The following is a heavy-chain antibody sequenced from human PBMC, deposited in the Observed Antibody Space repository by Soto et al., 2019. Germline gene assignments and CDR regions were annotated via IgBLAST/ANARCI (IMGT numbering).Heavy chain of an antibody. Sequence: GGSLRLSCAASRFTFSSYAMSWVRQAPGKGLEWVSGITVGGNTYYADSVKGRFTISRDNSKNTLYLQMNSLRAEDTALYYCATYRLGIYFDYWGQGALVTVSS. CDR3: ATYRLGIYFDY. CDR2: ITVGGNT. J-gene: IGHJ4*02. CDR1: RFTFSSYA. V-gene: IGHV3-23*01. D-gene: IGHD7-27*01.